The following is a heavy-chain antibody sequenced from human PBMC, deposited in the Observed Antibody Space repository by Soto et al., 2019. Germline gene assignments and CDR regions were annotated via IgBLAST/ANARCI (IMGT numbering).Heavy chain of an antibody. CDR1: GGSISSYY. J-gene: IGHJ6*02. CDR3: ARDKAIFGVGKNYYYYGMDV. Sequence: SETLSLTCTVSGGSISSYYWSWIRQPPGKGLEWIGYIYYSGSTNYNPSLKSRVTISVDTSKNQFSLKLGSVTAADTAVYYCARDKAIFGVGKNYYYYGMDVWGQGTTVTVSS. CDR2: IYYSGST. D-gene: IGHD3-3*01. V-gene: IGHV4-59*01.